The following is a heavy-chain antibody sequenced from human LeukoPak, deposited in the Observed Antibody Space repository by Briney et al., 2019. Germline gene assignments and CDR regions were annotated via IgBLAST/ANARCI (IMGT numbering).Heavy chain of an antibody. CDR2: ISPYNGNI. CDR1: GYTFSRYG. J-gene: IGHJ4*02. D-gene: IGHD6-13*01. Sequence: ASVEVSCKASGYTFSRYGITWVRQAPGQGLEWMGWISPYNGNINYAQKLQGRVTMTTDTSTSTAYMELRSLRSDDTAVYYCATSSSRAAAHTGFDYWGQGTLVTVSS. V-gene: IGHV1-18*01. CDR3: ATSSSRAAAHTGFDY.